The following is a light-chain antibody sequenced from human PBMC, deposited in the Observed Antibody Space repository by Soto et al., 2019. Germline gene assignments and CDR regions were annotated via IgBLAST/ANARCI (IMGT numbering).Light chain of an antibody. J-gene: IGKJ1*01. CDR3: LQLNSYPRT. Sequence: DIQLTQSPSFLSASVGDRVTITCRASQGISSYLAWYQQKPGKAHKLLIYAASTLQSGVPSRVRGSGSGTEFTLTISSLQPEDFATYYCLQLNSYPRTFGQGTKVEIK. CDR1: QGISSY. V-gene: IGKV1-9*01. CDR2: AAS.